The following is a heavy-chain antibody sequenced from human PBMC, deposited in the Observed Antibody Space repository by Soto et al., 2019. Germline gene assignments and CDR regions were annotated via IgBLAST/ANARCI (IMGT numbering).Heavy chain of an antibody. Sequence: ASVKVSCKASGYTFTTYYMHWVRQAPGQGLEWMGIINPSGGSTSYPQKFQGRVTMTRDTSTTTVYMELSSLRFEDTAVYYCARARGDYDILTGYHVTLDYWGQGTLVTVSS. CDR2: INPSGGST. J-gene: IGHJ4*02. D-gene: IGHD3-9*01. CDR1: GYTFTTYY. CDR3: ARARGDYDILTGYHVTLDY. V-gene: IGHV1-46*03.